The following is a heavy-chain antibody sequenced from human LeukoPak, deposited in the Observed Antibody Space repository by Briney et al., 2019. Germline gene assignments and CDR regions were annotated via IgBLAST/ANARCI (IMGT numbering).Heavy chain of an antibody. CDR2: ISYDGGNK. D-gene: IGHD2-2*01. CDR1: GFTFSSYA. Sequence: GGSLRLSCAASGFTFSSYAMHWVRQAPGKGLEWVAVISYDGGNKYYADSVKGRFTISRDNPKNTLYLQMNSLRAEDTAVYYCARSVVPAATRRGFDPWGQGTLVTVSS. CDR3: ARSVVPAATRRGFDP. J-gene: IGHJ5*02. V-gene: IGHV3-30-3*01.